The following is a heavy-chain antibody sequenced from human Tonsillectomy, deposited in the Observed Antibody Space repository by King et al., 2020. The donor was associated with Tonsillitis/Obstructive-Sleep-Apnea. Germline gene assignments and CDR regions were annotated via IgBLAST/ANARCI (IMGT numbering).Heavy chain of an antibody. D-gene: IGHD6-19*01. V-gene: IGHV3-43*01. CDR2: ISWDRSTT. CDR3: AKGEGAVTSGCLFDY. J-gene: IGHJ4*02. Sequence: VQLVQSGGVVVQPGESLRLSCAASGFTFDDYTMHWVRQAPGKGLEWVSLISWDRSTTYYADSVKGRFTISRDNSKNSLYLQMNSLTTEDTALYYCAKGEGAVTSGCLFDYWGQGTLVTVSS. CDR1: GFTFDDYT.